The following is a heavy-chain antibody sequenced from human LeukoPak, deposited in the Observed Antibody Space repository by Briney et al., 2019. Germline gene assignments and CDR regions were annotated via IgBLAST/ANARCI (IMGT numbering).Heavy chain of an antibody. CDR1: GFTFSSYA. CDR3: ATSVRYSSGWRDAFDI. V-gene: IGHV3-23*01. J-gene: IGHJ3*02. CDR2: ISNSGGST. D-gene: IGHD6-19*01. Sequence: GGSLRLSCAASGFTFSSYAMSWVRQAPGKGLEWVSVISNSGGSTFYADSVKGRFTISRDNSKNTLYLQMNSLRAEDTAVYYCATSVRYSSGWRDAFDIWGQGTMVTVSS.